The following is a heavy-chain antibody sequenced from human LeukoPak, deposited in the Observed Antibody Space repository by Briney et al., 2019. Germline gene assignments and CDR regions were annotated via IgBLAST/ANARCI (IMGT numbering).Heavy chain of an antibody. V-gene: IGHV1-8*01. CDR1: GYTFTSYD. D-gene: IGHD3-10*01. CDR2: MNPNRGNT. J-gene: IGHJ5*02. Sequence: ASLKVSCTASGYTFTSYDINWVRQATGQGLEWMGWMNPNRGNTGYAQKFQGRVTMTRNTSISTAYRELSRLRSEDTAVYYCARSMVRGAPNWFDPWGQGTLVTVSS. CDR3: ARSMVRGAPNWFDP.